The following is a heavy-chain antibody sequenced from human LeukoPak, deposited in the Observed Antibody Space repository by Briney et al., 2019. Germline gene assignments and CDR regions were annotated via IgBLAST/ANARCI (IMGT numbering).Heavy chain of an antibody. Sequence: SQTLSLTFAISGDSVSSNSAAWNWIRQSPSRGLEWLGRTYYRSKWYNDYAVSVKSRITITPDTSKNQFSLQLNSVTPEDTAVYYCARDSWVTYYYYYGMDVWGQGTTVTVSS. CDR3: ARDSWVTYYYYYGMDV. D-gene: IGHD5-18*01. CDR1: GDSVSSNSAA. J-gene: IGHJ6*02. CDR2: TYYRSKWYN. V-gene: IGHV6-1*01.